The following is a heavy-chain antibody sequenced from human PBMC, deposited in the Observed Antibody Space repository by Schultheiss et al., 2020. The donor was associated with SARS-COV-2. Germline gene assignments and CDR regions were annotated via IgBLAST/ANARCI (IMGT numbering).Heavy chain of an antibody. Sequence: GGSLRLSCAASGFTFSSNYMSWVRQAPGKGLEWVSVIYSGGSTYYADSVKGRFTISRDNSKNTLYLQMNSLRAEDTAVYYCARYGSGSSPYYYYGMDVWGQGTTVTVSS. J-gene: IGHJ6*02. D-gene: IGHD3-10*01. CDR3: ARYGSGSSPYYYYGMDV. CDR1: GFTFSSNY. V-gene: IGHV3-66*01. CDR2: IYSGGST.